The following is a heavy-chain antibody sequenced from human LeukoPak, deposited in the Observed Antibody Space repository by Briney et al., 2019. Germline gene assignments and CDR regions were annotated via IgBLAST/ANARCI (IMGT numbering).Heavy chain of an antibody. CDR1: GYTFTSYY. Sequence: ASVKVSCKASGYTFTSYYMHWVRQAPGQGLEWMGIINPSGGSTSYAQKFQGRVTMTRDMSTSTVYMELSSLRSEDTAVYYCARDDSRGYSHPLGRFDYWGQGTLVTVSS. D-gene: IGHD3-22*01. CDR2: INPSGGST. J-gene: IGHJ4*02. CDR3: ARDDSRGYSHPLGRFDY. V-gene: IGHV1-46*01.